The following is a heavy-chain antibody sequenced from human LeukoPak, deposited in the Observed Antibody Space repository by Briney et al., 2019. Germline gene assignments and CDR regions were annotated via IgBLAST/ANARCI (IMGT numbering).Heavy chain of an antibody. V-gene: IGHV4-30-4*01. D-gene: IGHD6-19*01. CDR1: GGSISSGDCY. CDR2: IYYSGST. Sequence: PSQTLSLTCTVSGGSISSGDCYWSWIRQPPGKGLEWIGYIYYSGSTYYNPSLKSRVTISVDTSKNQFSLKLSSVTAADTAVYYCARAQYSSGWYKDYWGQGTLVTVSS. J-gene: IGHJ4*02. CDR3: ARAQYSSGWYKDY.